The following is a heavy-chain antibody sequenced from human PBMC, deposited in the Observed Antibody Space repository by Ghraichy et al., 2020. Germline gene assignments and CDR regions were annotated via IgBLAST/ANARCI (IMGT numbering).Heavy chain of an antibody. J-gene: IGHJ3*02. V-gene: IGHV3-53*01. Sequence: GGSLRLSCAASGFTVSSNYMSWVRQAPGKGLEWVSVIYSGGSTYYADSVKGRFTISRDNSKNTLYLQMNSLRAEDTAVYYCARVARAEGTAFDIWGQGTMVTVSS. CDR2: IYSGGST. CDR3: ARVARAEGTAFDI. CDR1: GFTVSSNY.